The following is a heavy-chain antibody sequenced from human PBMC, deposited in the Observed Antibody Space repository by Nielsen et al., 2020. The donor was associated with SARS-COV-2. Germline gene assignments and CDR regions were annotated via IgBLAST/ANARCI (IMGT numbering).Heavy chain of an antibody. Sequence: SETLSLTCAVYGGSFSGYYWTWIRQPPGKGLEWIGEITHSGSTTYTPSLKSRVTISVDTSKNQFSLRLTSVTAADTAVYYCARGPLVGGTTGYFFPSWGQGTLVTVSS. D-gene: IGHD1-26*01. J-gene: IGHJ5*02. CDR2: ITHSGST. CDR3: ARGPLVGGTTGYFFPS. CDR1: GGSFSGYY. V-gene: IGHV4-34*01.